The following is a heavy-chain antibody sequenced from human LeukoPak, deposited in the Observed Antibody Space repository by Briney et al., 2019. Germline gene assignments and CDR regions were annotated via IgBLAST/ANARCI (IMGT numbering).Heavy chain of an antibody. CDR3: ARPLLLYSSGLGH. CDR1: GYTFTGYY. CDR2: INPNSGGT. Sequence: ASVKVSCKASGYTFTGYYMHWVRQAPGQGLEWMGWINPNSGGTNYAQKFQGRVTMTRDASISTAYMELSRLRADDTAVYYCARPLLLYSSGLGHWGQGTLVTVSS. V-gene: IGHV1-2*02. D-gene: IGHD6-19*01. J-gene: IGHJ4*02.